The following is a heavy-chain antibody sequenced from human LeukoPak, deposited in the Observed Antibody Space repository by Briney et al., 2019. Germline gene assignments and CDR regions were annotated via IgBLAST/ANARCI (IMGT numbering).Heavy chain of an antibody. J-gene: IGHJ3*02. V-gene: IGHV4-59*01. CDR3: ARSPRDSSGYYYAFDI. CDR2: IYYSGST. D-gene: IGHD3-22*01. CDR1: GGSISSYY. Sequence: SETLSLTCTVSGGSISSYYWSWIRQPPGKGLEWIGYIYYSGSTNYNPSLKSRVTISVDTSKNQFSLKLSSVTAADTAVCYCARSPRDSSGYYYAFDIWGQGTMVTVSS.